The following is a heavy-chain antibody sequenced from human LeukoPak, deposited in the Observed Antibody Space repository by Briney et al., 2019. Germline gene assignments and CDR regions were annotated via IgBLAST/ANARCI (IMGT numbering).Heavy chain of an antibody. J-gene: IGHJ4*02. D-gene: IGHD1-26*01. Sequence: ASVKVSCKASGYTFTGYYMHWVRQTPGQGLEWMGWINPNSGGTNYAQKFQGRVTMTRDTSISTAYTELSRLRSDDTAVYYCASSTAIVGATSYWGQGTLVTVSS. CDR1: GYTFTGYY. V-gene: IGHV1-2*02. CDR3: ASSTAIVGATSY. CDR2: INPNSGGT.